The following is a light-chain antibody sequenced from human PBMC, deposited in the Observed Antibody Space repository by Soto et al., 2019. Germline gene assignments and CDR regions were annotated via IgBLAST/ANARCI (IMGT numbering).Light chain of an antibody. V-gene: IGKV3-15*01. J-gene: IGKJ3*01. CDR1: QSVSSN. Sequence: EIVMTQSPATLSVSPGERATLSCRASQSVSSNLAWYQQKPGQAPRLLIYGASTRATGIPARFSGSGSGTEFTLTICSLQSEDCAVYYCQQYNNWPITFGPGTKVDIK. CDR2: GAS. CDR3: QQYNNWPIT.